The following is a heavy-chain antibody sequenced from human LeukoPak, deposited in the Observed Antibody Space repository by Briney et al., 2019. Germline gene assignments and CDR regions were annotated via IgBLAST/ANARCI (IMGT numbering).Heavy chain of an antibody. CDR2: ISSSSSPI. Sequence: GGSLRLSCTVCGFTFNDYGVNWVRQAPGKGLEWVSSISSSSSPIYYADSVKGRFTVSRDNAKKSLYLQMNSLRAEDTAVYYCARWDSSGYWDYWGQGTLVTVSS. V-gene: IGHV3-21*01. CDR1: GFTFNDYG. CDR3: ARWDSSGYWDY. D-gene: IGHD3-22*01. J-gene: IGHJ4*02.